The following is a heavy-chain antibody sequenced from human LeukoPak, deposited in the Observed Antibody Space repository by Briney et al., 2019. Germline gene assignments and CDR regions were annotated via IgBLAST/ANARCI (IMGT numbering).Heavy chain of an antibody. CDR1: GGSISSYY. V-gene: IGHV4-59*12. CDR2: IYYSGST. Sequence: SETLSLTCTVSGGSISSYYWSWIRQPPGKGLEWIGYIYYSGSTNYNPSLKSRVTISVDTSKNQFSLKLSSVTAADTAVYYCARDFVATMVRGVSRWFDPWGQGTLVTVSS. J-gene: IGHJ5*02. D-gene: IGHD3-10*01. CDR3: ARDFVATMVRGVSRWFDP.